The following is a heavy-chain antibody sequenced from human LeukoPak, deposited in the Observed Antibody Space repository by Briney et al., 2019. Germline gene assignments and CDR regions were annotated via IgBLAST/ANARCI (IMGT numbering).Heavy chain of an antibody. J-gene: IGHJ4*02. CDR2: ISAYNGNT. D-gene: IGHD4-17*01. CDR3: AREATVTTIVFDY. V-gene: IGHV1-18*04. CDR1: GYTFTSYY. Sequence: ASVKVSCKASGYTFTSYYMHWVRQAPGQGLEWMGWISAYNGNTNYAQKLQGRVTMTTDTSTSTAYMELRSLRSDDTAVYYCAREATVTTIVFDYWGQGTLVTVSS.